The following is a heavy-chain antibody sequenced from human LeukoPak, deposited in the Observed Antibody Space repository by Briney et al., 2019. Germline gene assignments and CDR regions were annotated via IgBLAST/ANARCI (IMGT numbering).Heavy chain of an antibody. CDR3: ARVGIVGATSGVN. Sequence: SETLSLTCTVSGGSISSGSYYWSWIRQPAGKGLEWIGRIYTSGSTNYNPSLKSRITISVDKSENQFSLKLSSVTAADTAVYYCARVGIVGATSGVNWGQGTLVTVSS. CDR2: IYTSGST. V-gene: IGHV4-61*02. D-gene: IGHD1-26*01. J-gene: IGHJ4*02. CDR1: GGSISSGSYY.